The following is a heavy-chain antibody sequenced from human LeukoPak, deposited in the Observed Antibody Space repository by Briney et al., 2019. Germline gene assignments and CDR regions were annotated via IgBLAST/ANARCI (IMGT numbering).Heavy chain of an antibody. J-gene: IGHJ4*02. CDR3: ARGYGRYDY. CDR2: INHTGNT. V-gene: IGHV4-34*01. CDR1: GASFSGYY. D-gene: IGHD3-10*01. Sequence: SETLSLTCAVYGASFSGYYWSWIRQPPGKGLEWIGEINHTGNTNYNPSLKSRVTISVDTSKNQFSLKLSSVTAADTAVYYCARGYGRYDYWGQGTLVTVSS.